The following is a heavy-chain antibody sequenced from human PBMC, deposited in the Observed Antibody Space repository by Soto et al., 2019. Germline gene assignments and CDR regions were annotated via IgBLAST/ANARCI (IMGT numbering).Heavy chain of an antibody. J-gene: IGHJ5*02. V-gene: IGHV1-24*01. CDR3: ATERGVGGDYRMEAWFDP. CDR1: GYTLTELS. CDR2: FDPEDGET. Sequence: ASVKVSCKVSGYTLTELSMHWVRQAPGKGLEWMGGFDPEDGETIYAQKFQGRVTMTEDTSTDTAYMELSSLRSEDTAVYYCATERGVGGDYRMEAWFDPWGQGTLVTVSS. D-gene: IGHD4-17*01.